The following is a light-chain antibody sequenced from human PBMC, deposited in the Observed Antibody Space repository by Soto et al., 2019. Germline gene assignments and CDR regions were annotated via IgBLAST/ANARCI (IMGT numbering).Light chain of an antibody. V-gene: IGKV4-1*01. CDR2: WAS. J-gene: IGKJ1*01. Sequence: DIVMTQSPDSLAVSLGERATINCKSSQSVFSNSNNKNCIAWYQQKSGQPPKLLIYWASSRESGVPDRFSGGGSGPDFTLTISSLQAEEVATYYCQHYYSIPWTFGQGTRVEIK. CDR3: QHYYSIPWT. CDR1: QSVFSNSNNKNC.